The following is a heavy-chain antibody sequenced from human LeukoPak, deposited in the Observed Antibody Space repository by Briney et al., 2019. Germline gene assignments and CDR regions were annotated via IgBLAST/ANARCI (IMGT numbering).Heavy chain of an antibody. CDR3: ARGSIAAAGTDY. V-gene: IGHV4-34*01. J-gene: IGHJ4*02. D-gene: IGHD6-13*01. CDR2: INHSGST. CDR1: GGSFSGYY. Sequence: SETLSLTCAVYGGSFSGYYWSWIRQPPGKGLEWIGEINHSGSTNYNPSLKSRVTISVDTSKNQFPLKLSSVTAADTAVYYCARGSIAAAGTDYWGQGTLVTVSS.